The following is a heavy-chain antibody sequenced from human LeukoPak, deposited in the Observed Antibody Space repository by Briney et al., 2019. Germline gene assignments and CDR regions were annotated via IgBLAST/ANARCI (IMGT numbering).Heavy chain of an antibody. Sequence: SSQTLSLTCTVSGGSISSSSYYWGWIRQPPGKGLEWIGSIYYSGSTYYNPSLKSRVTISVDTSKNQFSLKLSSVTAADTAVYYCASPLVYIRGQGTLVTVSS. D-gene: IGHD2-8*01. CDR2: IYYSGST. CDR3: ASPLVYI. V-gene: IGHV4-39*01. J-gene: IGHJ4*02. CDR1: GGSISSSSYY.